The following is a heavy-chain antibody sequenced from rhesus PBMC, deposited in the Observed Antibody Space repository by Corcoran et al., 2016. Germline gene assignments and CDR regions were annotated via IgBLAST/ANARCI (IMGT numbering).Heavy chain of an antibody. J-gene: IGHJ6*01. CDR1: GYSFTSYW. CDR2: IDPSDSDT. V-gene: IGHV5-20*01. CDR3: AKDGNAKFGLVMVGLDS. D-gene: IGHD3-3*01. Sequence: EVQLVQSGAEVKRPGESLKISCKTSGYSFTSYWISWVRQMPGDGLEWMGAIDPSDSDTRYNPSLQCQVTISAEKSISTAYLQWSRLKASDTATYYCAKDGNAKFGLVMVGLDSWGQGVVVTVSS.